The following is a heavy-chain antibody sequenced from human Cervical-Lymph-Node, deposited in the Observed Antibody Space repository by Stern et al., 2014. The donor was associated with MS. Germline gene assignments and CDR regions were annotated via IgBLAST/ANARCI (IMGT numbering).Heavy chain of an antibody. CDR3: ARDVHSGSAY. V-gene: IGHV1-69*01. CDR2: IIPIFGSA. CDR1: GDTLSNYA. J-gene: IGHJ4*02. Sequence: VQLVESGAEVKKPGSSVRVSCKAHGDTLSNYAFSWVRQAPGQGLEWMGGIIPIFGSAKYAQKFQGRVTIIADASTTTVYMEMSSLTSDDTAVYFCARDVHSGSAYGGQGTLVTVSS. D-gene: IGHD6-19*01.